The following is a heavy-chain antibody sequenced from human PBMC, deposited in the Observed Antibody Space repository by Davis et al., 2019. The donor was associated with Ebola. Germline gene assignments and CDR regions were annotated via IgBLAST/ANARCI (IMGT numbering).Heavy chain of an antibody. J-gene: IGHJ4*02. CDR1: GLTFSDSA. CDR3: TNRKNEY. CDR2: IRSKANSYAT. V-gene: IGHV3-73*01. Sequence: GESLKISCAASGLTFSDSAMHWVRQASGRGLEWVGRIRSKANSYATTYAASVKGRFTISRDDSKNTAYLQMNSLKMDDTAVYYCTNRKNEYWGQGTLVTVSS.